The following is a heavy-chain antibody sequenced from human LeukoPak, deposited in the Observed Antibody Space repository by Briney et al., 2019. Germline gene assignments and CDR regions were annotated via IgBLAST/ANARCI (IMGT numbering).Heavy chain of an antibody. CDR2: IYKEVVT. CDR3: AKADGSGSYSDF. J-gene: IGHJ4*02. CDR1: GFTVSDYY. Sequence: GGSLRLSCAASGFTVSDYYMSWIRQTPGKGLEWISFIYKEVVTDYADSVKGRFTISRDNSKNTLYLQMNSLRAEDTAVYYCAKADGSGSYSDFWGQGTLVTVSS. V-gene: IGHV3-53*01. D-gene: IGHD3-10*01.